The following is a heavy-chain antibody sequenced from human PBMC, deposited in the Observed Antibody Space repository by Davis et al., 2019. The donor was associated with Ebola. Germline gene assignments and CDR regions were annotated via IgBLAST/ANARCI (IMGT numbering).Heavy chain of an antibody. CDR2: INPNSGVT. J-gene: IGHJ4*02. CDR3: LRGRPGIVGATDF. V-gene: IGHV1-2*02. D-gene: IGHD1-26*01. Sequence: ASVKVSCKASGYTLNEYYLHWVRQVPGQGLEWVGWINPNSGVTNYAHKFQGRVTMTRDTSINTAYMELISLTSDDTAVYYCLRGRPGIVGATDFWGQGTLVTVSS. CDR1: GYTLNEYY.